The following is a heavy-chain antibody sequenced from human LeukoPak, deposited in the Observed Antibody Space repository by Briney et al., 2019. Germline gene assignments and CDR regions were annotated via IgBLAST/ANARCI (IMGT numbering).Heavy chain of an antibody. D-gene: IGHD6-13*01. CDR2: IYYSGST. CDR1: GGSVSSSRYY. Sequence: SETLSLTCTVSGGSVSSSRYYWGWIRQPPGKGLEWIGCIYYSGSTYYNPSLKSRVTISVDTSKNQFSLKLNSVTAADTAVYYCARISGIAADGSHYYYYMDVWGKGTTVTVSS. CDR3: ARISGIAADGSHYYYYMDV. V-gene: IGHV4-39*07. J-gene: IGHJ6*03.